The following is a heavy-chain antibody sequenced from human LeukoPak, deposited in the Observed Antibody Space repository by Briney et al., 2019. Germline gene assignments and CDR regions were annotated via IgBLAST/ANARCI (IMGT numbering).Heavy chain of an antibody. CDR3: IRHVEFQRPY. CDR2: IRSRTKGYAT. D-gene: IGHD3-10*01. CDR1: GMSLSDSA. V-gene: IGHV3-73*01. J-gene: IGHJ4*02. Sequence: PGGSLRLSCAASGMSLSDSAMNWVRQAPGKGLEWLAHIRSRTKGYATAYAASVTGRFVISRDDVKNMAFLQMTSLETEDTAVYYCIRHVEFQRPYWDQGVQVTVSS.